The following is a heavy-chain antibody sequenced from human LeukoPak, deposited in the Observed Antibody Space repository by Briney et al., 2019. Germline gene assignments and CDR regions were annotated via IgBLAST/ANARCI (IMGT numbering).Heavy chain of an antibody. CDR1: GGTFSSYA. V-gene: IGHV1-69*13. CDR2: IIPIFGTA. CDR3: ARSSRYCSSTSCYDSYYYYYMDV. J-gene: IGHJ6*03. Sequence: ASVKVSCKASGGTFSSYAISWVRQAPGQGLEWMGGIIPIFGTANYAQKFQGRVTITADESTSTAYMELSSLRSDDTAVYYCARSSRYCSSTSCYDSYYYYYMDVWGKGTTVTVSS. D-gene: IGHD2-2*01.